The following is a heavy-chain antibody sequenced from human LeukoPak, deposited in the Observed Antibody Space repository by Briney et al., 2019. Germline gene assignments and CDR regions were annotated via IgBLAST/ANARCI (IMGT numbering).Heavy chain of an antibody. D-gene: IGHD5/OR15-5a*01. CDR2: IRYDGSNK. Sequence: PGGSLRLSCAASGFTFSSYGMHWVRQAPGKGLEWVAFIRYDGSNKYYADSVKGRFTISRDNSKNTLYLQMDSLRAEDTAVYYCAIYPRAYYNYYYMDVWGKGTTVTISS. V-gene: IGHV3-30*02. CDR1: GFTFSSYG. J-gene: IGHJ6*03. CDR3: AIYPRAYYNYYYMDV.